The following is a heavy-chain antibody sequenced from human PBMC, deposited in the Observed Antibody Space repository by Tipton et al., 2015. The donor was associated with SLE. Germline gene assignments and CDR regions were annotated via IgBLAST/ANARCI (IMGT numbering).Heavy chain of an antibody. Sequence: TLSLTCAIFGGSFSGYYWGWIRQPPGKGLEWIGTIYHSGSTYYNPSLKSRVTISVDTSKNHFSLNLSSVTAADTAVYYCASSTWGRGGGMDVWGQGTTVTVSS. J-gene: IGHJ6*02. D-gene: IGHD6-13*01. CDR1: GGSFSGYY. CDR2: IYHSGST. V-gene: IGHV4-38-2*01. CDR3: ASSTWGRGGGMDV.